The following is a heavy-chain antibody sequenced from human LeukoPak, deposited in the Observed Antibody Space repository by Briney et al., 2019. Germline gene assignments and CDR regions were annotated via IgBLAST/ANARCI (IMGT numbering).Heavy chain of an antibody. V-gene: IGHV1-2*06. D-gene: IGHD4/OR15-4a*01. CDR2: INPNSGGT. Sequence: ASVKVSCKASGYTFTGYYMHWVRQAPGQGLEWMGRINPNSGGTNYAQKFQGRVTMTRDTSISTAYMGLSRLRSDDTAVYYCARTDYGDDLAPYYFDYWGQGTLVTVSS. CDR3: ARTDYGDDLAPYYFDY. CDR1: GYTFTGYY. J-gene: IGHJ4*02.